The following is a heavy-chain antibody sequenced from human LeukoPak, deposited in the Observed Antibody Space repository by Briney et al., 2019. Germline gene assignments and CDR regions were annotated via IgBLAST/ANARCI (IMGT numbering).Heavy chain of an antibody. CDR1: GFTFSSYG. CDR3: ARVRGYSYGYTDY. Sequence: GGSLRLSCAASGFTFSSYGVNWVRQAPDKGLEWVAVIWNDGTNTYYADAVKGRFTISRDNAKNSLYLQMNSLRAEDTAVYYCARVRGYSYGYTDYWGQGALVTVSS. D-gene: IGHD5-18*01. CDR2: IWNDGTNT. V-gene: IGHV3-33*08. J-gene: IGHJ4*02.